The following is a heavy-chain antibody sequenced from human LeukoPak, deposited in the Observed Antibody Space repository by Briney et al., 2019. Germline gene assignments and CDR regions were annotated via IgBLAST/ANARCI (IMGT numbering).Heavy chain of an antibody. CDR2: IYPGDSNT. D-gene: IGHD6-19*01. Sequence: GESLKISCKGSGYSFTDYWICWVRQMPGKGLQWMGIIYPGDSNTRYSPSFQGQVTISADRSISTAYLQWSSLKASDTAMYYCARHWRYNVGWVGSGAQWGQGTLVTVSS. J-gene: IGHJ4*02. V-gene: IGHV5-51*01. CDR1: GYSFTDYW. CDR3: ARHWRYNVGWVGSGAQ.